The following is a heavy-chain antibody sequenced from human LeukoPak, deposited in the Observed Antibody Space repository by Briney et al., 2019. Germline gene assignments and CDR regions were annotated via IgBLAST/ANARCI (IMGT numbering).Heavy chain of an antibody. D-gene: IGHD2-21*01. CDR3: ARSYCGGDCYIYYYYYMDV. V-gene: IGHV3-21*01. CDR1: GFTFSSYS. CDR2: ISSSSSYI. Sequence: GGSLRLSCAASGFTFSSYSMNWVRQAPGKGLEWVSSISSSSSYIYYADSVKGRFTISRDNAKNSLYLQMNSLRAEDTAVYYCARSYCGGDCYIYYYYYMDVWGKGTTVTVSS. J-gene: IGHJ6*03.